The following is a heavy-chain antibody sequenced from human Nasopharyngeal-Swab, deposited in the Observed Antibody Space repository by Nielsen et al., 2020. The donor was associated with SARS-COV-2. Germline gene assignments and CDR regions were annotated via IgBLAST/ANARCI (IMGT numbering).Heavy chain of an antibody. CDR3: ARVFPAQWLVLSPTGYFDL. J-gene: IGHJ2*01. Sequence: GESLKISCAASGFTFSSYEMNWVRQAPGKGLEWVSYISSSGSTIYYADSVKGRFTISRDNAKNSLYLQMNSLRAEDTAVYYCARVFPAQWLVLSPTGYFDLWGRGTLVTVSS. V-gene: IGHV3-48*03. D-gene: IGHD6-19*01. CDR2: ISSSGSTI. CDR1: GFTFSSYE.